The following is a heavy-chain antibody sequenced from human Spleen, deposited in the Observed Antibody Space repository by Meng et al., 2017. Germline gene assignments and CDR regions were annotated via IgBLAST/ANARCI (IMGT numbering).Heavy chain of an antibody. V-gene: IGHV3-23*01. Sequence: GGSLRLSCAASGFTFSSYAMSWVRQAPGKGLEWVSVISGSGGTTYYADSVKGRFTISRDNSKNTLYLQMNSLRAEDTAVYYCAKPLLGYCSGGRCYEFDYWGQGTLVTVSS. CDR3: AKPLLGYCSGGRCYEFDY. CDR2: ISGSGGTT. D-gene: IGHD2-15*01. CDR1: GFTFSSYA. J-gene: IGHJ4*02.